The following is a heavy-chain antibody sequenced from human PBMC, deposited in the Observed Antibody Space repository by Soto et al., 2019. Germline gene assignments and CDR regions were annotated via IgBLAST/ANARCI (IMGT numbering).Heavy chain of an antibody. D-gene: IGHD5-18*01. CDR1: VLYYRKYA. V-gene: IGHV3-30-3*01. Sequence: SLRFSPHDCVLYYRKYAMHFVRQSTRKGPEWVAITSDEADIQHYADSVKGRFTISRDNSKNTLYLQMTTLRSEDAAVYFCERAVDAAMDPHDYRGQGTLVTVSS. CDR2: TSDEADIQ. J-gene: IGHJ4*02. CDR3: ERAVDAAMDPHDY.